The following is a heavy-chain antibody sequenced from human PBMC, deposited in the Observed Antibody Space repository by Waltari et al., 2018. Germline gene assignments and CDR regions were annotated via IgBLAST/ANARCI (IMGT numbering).Heavy chain of an antibody. Sequence: QVQLQESGPGLVKPSETLSLTCTVSGGSVRSGSYYWSWIRQPPGKGLEWIGYIYYSGSTNYNPALKSRVTISVDTSKNQFSLKRSSVTAADTAVYYCARYIVGADWYFDLWGRGTLVTVSS. CDR2: IYYSGST. CDR3: ARYIVGADWYFDL. CDR1: GGSVRSGSYY. V-gene: IGHV4-61*01. D-gene: IGHD1-26*01. J-gene: IGHJ2*01.